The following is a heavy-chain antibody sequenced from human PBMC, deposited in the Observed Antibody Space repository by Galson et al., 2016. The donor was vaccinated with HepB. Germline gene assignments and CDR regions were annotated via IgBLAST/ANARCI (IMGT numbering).Heavy chain of an antibody. D-gene: IGHD3-3*01. V-gene: IGHV3-23*01. CDR2: ISGAGLT. CDR1: GFTFRTNA. Sequence: SLRLSCASSGFTFRTNAMSWVRQAPGKGLEWVSTISGAGLTFYADSVKGRFTISRDNAKNTLWLQMNSLRAEDAATYYCAKVLGIAIFGVTVYTFDHWGQGTLVTVSS. CDR3: AKVLGIAIFGVTVYTFDH. J-gene: IGHJ4*02.